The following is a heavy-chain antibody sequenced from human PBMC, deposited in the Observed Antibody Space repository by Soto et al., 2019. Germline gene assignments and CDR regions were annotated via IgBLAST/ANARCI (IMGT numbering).Heavy chain of an antibody. CDR3: SGHGVGGTAFRGYLDY. CDR2: IWFDGSNK. D-gene: IGHD3-16*01. CDR1: GSIFTGYG. V-gene: IGHV3-33*01. Sequence: QVHLVESGGGVAQPGRSLRLSCAASGSIFTGYGMHWVRQAPGKGLEWVAVIWFDGSNKYYADSVKGRFTISRDNSKNMLYLQMNSPKAGDTAVYYWSGHGVGGTAFRGYLDYGGQGTLVTVSS. J-gene: IGHJ4*02.